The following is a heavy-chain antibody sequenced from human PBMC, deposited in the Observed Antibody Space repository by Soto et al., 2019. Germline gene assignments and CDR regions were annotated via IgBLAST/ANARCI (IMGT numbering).Heavy chain of an antibody. CDR1: GFTFSSYA. V-gene: IGHV3-30-3*01. CDR2: ISYDGGNK. CDR3: ARPDYGSGSYPDY. J-gene: IGHJ4*02. Sequence: QVQLVESGGGVVQPGRSLRLSCAASGFTFSSYAMHWVRQAPGKGLEWVAVISYDGGNKYYADSVKGRFTISRDNSKNTLYLQINILRAEDTAVYYCARPDYGSGSYPDYWGQGTLVTVSS. D-gene: IGHD3-10*01.